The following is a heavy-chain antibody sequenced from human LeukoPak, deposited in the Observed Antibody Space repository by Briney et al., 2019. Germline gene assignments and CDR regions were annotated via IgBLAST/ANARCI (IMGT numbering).Heavy chain of an antibody. CDR2: IYYSGST. Sequence: SETLSLTCTVSGGSISSSSYYWGWIRQPPGKGLEWIGSIYYSGSTYYNPSLKSRVTISVDTSKNQFSLKLSSVTAADTAVYYCARDRVRGNSNPYFDYWGQGTLVTVSS. V-gene: IGHV4-39*07. CDR1: GGSISSSSYY. J-gene: IGHJ4*02. D-gene: IGHD4-11*01. CDR3: ARDRVRGNSNPYFDY.